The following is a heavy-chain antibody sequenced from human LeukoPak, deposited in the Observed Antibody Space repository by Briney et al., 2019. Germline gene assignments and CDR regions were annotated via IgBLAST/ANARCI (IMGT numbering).Heavy chain of an antibody. CDR2: INPNSGGT. CDR1: GYTFTGYH. V-gene: IGHV1-2*02. CDR3: ARGSESNFWSGYSP. J-gene: IGHJ4*02. Sequence: GASVKVSCKASGYTFTGYHMHWVRQAPGQGLEWMGWINPNSGGTNYAQKFQGRVTMTRDTSISTAYMELSRLRSDDTAVYYCARGSESNFWSGYSPWGQGTLVTVSS. D-gene: IGHD3-3*01.